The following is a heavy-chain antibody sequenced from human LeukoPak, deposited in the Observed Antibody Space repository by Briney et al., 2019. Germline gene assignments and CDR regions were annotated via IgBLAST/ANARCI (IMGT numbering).Heavy chain of an antibody. D-gene: IGHD5-18*01. V-gene: IGHV4-34*01. CDR2: INHSGST. CDR1: GGSFSGYY. J-gene: IGHJ6*02. Sequence: SETLSLTCAVYGGSFSGYYWSWIRQPPGKGLEWIGEINHSGSTNYNPSLKSRVTISVDMSKNQFSLKLSSVTAADTAVYYCARGRGYSYGPPYYYYGMDVWGQGTTVTVSS. CDR3: ARGRGYSYGPPYYYYGMDV.